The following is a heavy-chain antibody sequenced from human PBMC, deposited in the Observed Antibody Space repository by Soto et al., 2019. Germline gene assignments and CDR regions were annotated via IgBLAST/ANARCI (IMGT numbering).Heavy chain of an antibody. CDR3: ARQGVDIRSFDL. J-gene: IGHJ4*02. CDR1: GASISSRNNY. D-gene: IGHD3-10*01. Sequence: SETLSLTCTVSGASISSRNNYWAWIRQPPGKGLEWIGSIYYNGGSHYTPSLKSRVTISVDTSKNQFSLKLNSVTAADTAVYTCARQGVDIRSFDLWGQGTLVTVSS. V-gene: IGHV4-39*01. CDR2: IYYNGGS.